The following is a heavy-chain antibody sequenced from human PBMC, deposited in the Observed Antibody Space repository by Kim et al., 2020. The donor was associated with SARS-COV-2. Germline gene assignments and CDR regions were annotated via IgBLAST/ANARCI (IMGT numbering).Heavy chain of an antibody. Sequence: GGSLRLSCAGSGFTFSSYSMNWVRQAPGKGLEWVSSISSSSSYIYYADSVKGRFTISRDNAKNSLYLQMNSLRAEDTAVYYCARDPPYYYGSGRSARVDYWGQGTLVTVSS. CDR3: ARDPPYYYGSGRSARVDY. CDR2: ISSSSSYI. V-gene: IGHV3-21*01. CDR1: GFTFSSYS. J-gene: IGHJ4*02. D-gene: IGHD3-10*01.